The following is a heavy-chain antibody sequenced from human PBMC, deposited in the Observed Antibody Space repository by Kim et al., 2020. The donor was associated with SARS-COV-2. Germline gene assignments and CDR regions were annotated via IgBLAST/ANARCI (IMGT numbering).Heavy chain of an antibody. D-gene: IGHD5-12*01. CDR2: ISYDGSNK. Sequence: GGSLRLSCAASGFTFSSYAMHWVRQAPGKGLEWVAVISYDGSNKYYSDSVKGRFTISRDNSKNTLYLQMNSLRAEDTAVYYCARDKRRDGYKPFDYWGQGTLVTVSS. CDR3: ARDKRRDGYKPFDY. J-gene: IGHJ4*02. CDR1: GFTFSSYA. V-gene: IGHV3-30*04.